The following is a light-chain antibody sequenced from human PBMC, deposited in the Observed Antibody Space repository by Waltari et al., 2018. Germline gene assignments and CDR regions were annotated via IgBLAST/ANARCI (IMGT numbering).Light chain of an antibody. J-gene: IGLJ3*02. CDR3: NARGSSDAPWV. CDR1: SLRSYY. CDR2: GKN. V-gene: IGLV3-19*01. Sequence: SSELTQDPAVSVALGQTVRITCQGDSLRSYYASWYQQKPGQAPVLVFYGKNNRPSGIPDRFSGSRAGTTASLTITGAQAEDEADYYCNARGSSDAPWVFGGGTKLTVL.